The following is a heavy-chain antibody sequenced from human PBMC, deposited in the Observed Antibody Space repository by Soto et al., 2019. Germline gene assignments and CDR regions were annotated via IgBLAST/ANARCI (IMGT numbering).Heavy chain of an antibody. Sequence: QVQLVESGGGVVQPGRSLRLSCEGSGFTFRNHGMHWIRQSPGKGLEWLAVIWYDGSEKYYADSVKGRFTISRDNSKNTLYIQMSSLKVEDTAIYYCARWSNNKVVDPWGQGTVVTVS. CDR2: IWYDGSEK. J-gene: IGHJ5*02. CDR1: GFTFRNHG. CDR3: ARWSNNKVVDP. V-gene: IGHV3-33*01. D-gene: IGHD1-1*01.